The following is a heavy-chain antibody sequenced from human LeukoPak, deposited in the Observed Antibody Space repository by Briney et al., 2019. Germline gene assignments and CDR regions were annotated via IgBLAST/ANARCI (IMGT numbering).Heavy chain of an antibody. J-gene: IGHJ3*02. Sequence: PSETLSLTCTVSGGSISSYYWSWIRQPPGKGLEWIGYIYYSGSTNYNPSLKSRVTISVDTSKNQFSLKLSSVTAADTAVYYCGRGYDYDFWSGYGPDAFDIWGQGTMVTVSS. CDR3: GRGYDYDFWSGYGPDAFDI. V-gene: IGHV4-59*01. D-gene: IGHD3-3*01. CDR1: GGSISSYY. CDR2: IYYSGST.